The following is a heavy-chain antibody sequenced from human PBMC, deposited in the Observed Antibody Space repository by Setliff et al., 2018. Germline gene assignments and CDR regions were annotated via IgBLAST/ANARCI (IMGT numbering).Heavy chain of an antibody. CDR1: GYPFTNYG. D-gene: IGHD6-13*01. V-gene: IGHV1-18*01. CDR2: ISGHNGDT. J-gene: IGHJ4*02. CDR3: ARADYSSSLHYFDC. Sequence: RASVKVSCKPSGYPFTNYGLSWVRQAPGQGLEWMGWISGHNGDTKLAQNFQGRVTVTTDTFTNTGYMELRSLRSDDTAFYYCARADYSSSLHYFDCWGQGTLVTVSS.